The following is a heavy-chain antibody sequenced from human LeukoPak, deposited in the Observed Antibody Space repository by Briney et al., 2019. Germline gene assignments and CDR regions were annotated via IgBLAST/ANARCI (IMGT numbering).Heavy chain of an antibody. CDR2: IYYSGST. Sequence: SETLSLTCTISGGSISSSNYYWGWIRQPPGQGLEWIASIYYSGSTYYNPSLKSRVTISVDTSKNQFSLKLSSVTAADTAVYYCAEARYSSSWYDAFDIWGQGTMVTVSS. D-gene: IGHD6-13*01. CDR1: GGSISSSNYY. V-gene: IGHV4-39*01. CDR3: AEARYSSSWYDAFDI. J-gene: IGHJ3*02.